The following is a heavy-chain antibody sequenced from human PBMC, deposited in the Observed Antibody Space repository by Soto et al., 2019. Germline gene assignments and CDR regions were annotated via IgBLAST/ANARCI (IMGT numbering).Heavy chain of an antibody. CDR1: GDSISSYC. CDR2: ISYTGDT. D-gene: IGHD1-26*01. J-gene: IGHJ4*02. V-gene: IGHV4-59*01. Sequence: QVQLQESGPGLVKPSETLSLTCTVSGDSISSYCWTWIRQPPGKGLEWIGFISYTGDTNYNPSLKSRVTISVDPSKNQFSLKLTSVTTADAAVYYCARPRVGANILDYWGQGTLVTVSS. CDR3: ARPRVGANILDY.